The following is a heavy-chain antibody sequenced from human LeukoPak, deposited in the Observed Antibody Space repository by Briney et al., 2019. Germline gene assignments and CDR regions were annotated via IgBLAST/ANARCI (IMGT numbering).Heavy chain of an antibody. J-gene: IGHJ4*02. V-gene: IGHV3-48*03. Sequence: GGSLRLSCAASGFTFSSYEMNWVRQAPGKGLEWVSYISSSGSTIYYADSVKGRFTISRDNSKNTLYLQMNSLRAEDTAVYYCAKGYALGFDYWGQGTLVTVSS. D-gene: IGHD1-1*01. CDR3: AKGYALGFDY. CDR2: ISSSGSTI. CDR1: GFTFSSYE.